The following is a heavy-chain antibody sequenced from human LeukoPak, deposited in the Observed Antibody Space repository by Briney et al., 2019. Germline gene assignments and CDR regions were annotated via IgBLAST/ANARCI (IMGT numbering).Heavy chain of an antibody. D-gene: IGHD3-22*01. Sequence: PVGSLRLSCAAPGFSFYDYAIHWVRQAPGKGLEWVSLISGDGGSTFYADSVKGRFTISRDNSKNSLYLQMSSLRSEDTTLYYCARESDSSGWYDSWGQGTLVTVSS. J-gene: IGHJ5*01. CDR2: ISGDGGST. CDR1: GFSFYDYA. V-gene: IGHV3-43*02. CDR3: ARESDSSGWYDS.